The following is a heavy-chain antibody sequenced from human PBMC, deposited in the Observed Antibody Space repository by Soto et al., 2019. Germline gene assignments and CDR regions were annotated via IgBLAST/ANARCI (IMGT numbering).Heavy chain of an antibody. Sequence: GGSLRLSCAASGFIVSTSYMSWVRQAPGKGLEWVSIIYNDGSTYYADSVKGRFTISRDDSKNTLYLQILSLRAEDTAVYYCARDSYTRYWGQGTLVTVSS. CDR3: ARDSYTRY. CDR1: GFIVSTSY. J-gene: IGHJ4*02. D-gene: IGHD4-4*01. V-gene: IGHV3-66*01. CDR2: IYNDGST.